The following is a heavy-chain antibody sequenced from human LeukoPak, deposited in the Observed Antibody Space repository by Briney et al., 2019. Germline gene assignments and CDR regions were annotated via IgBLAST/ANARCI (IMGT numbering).Heavy chain of an antibody. Sequence: PSETLSLTCTVSGGSISSSSYYWGWIRQPPGKGQEWIGSIYYSGSTYYNPSLKSRVTISVDTSKNQFSLKLSSVTAADTAVYYCARQPEDFWSESRLDYWGQGTLVTVSS. J-gene: IGHJ4*02. CDR2: IYYSGST. CDR1: GGSISSSSYY. V-gene: IGHV4-39*01. D-gene: IGHD3-3*01. CDR3: ARQPEDFWSESRLDY.